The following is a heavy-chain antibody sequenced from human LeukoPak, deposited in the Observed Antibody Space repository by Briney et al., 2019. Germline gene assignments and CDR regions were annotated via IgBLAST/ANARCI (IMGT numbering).Heavy chain of an antibody. J-gene: IGHJ6*03. Sequence: SETLSLTXTASGGSISSYYWSWIRQPAGKGLEWIGRIYTSGSTNYNPSLKSRVTMSVDTSKNQFSLKLSSVTAADTAVYYCAREGSRYYYDSSGYYVGDYYYMDVWGKGTTVTVSS. D-gene: IGHD3-22*01. CDR1: GGSISSYY. CDR3: AREGSRYYYDSSGYYVGDYYYMDV. V-gene: IGHV4-4*07. CDR2: IYTSGST.